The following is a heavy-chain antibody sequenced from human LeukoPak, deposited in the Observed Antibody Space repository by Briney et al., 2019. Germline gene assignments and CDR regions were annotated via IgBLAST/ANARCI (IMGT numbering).Heavy chain of an antibody. CDR3: ARTASGGSGRYYYYYMDV. CDR1: GGSFSGYY. CDR2: INHSGST. V-gene: IGHV4-34*01. J-gene: IGHJ6*03. D-gene: IGHD3-10*01. Sequence: SETLSLTCAVYGGSFSGYYWSWIRQPPGKGLEWIGEINHSGSTNYNPSLKSRVTISVDTSKNQFSLKLSSVTAADTAVYYCARTASGGSGRYYYYYMDVWGKGTTVTISS.